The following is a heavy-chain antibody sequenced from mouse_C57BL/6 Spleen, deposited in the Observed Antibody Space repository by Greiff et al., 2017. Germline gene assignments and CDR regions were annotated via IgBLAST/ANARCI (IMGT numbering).Heavy chain of an antibody. J-gene: IGHJ4*01. CDR2: IYPGAGDT. V-gene: IGHV1-82*01. CDR3: ARADGGYYYAMDY. Sequence: QVQLQQSGPELVKPGASVKISCKASGYAFSSSWMNWVKQRPGKGLEWIGRIYPGAGDTNYNGKFKGKATLTADKSSSTAYKQRSSLTSEDSAVYFCARADGGYYYAMDYWGQGTSVTVSS. D-gene: IGHD2-3*01. CDR1: GYAFSSSW.